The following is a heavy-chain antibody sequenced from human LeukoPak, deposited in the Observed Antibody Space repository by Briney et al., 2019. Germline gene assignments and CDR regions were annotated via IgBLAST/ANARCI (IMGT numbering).Heavy chain of an antibody. CDR2: IIPIFGTA. CDR3: ASSTFGELLYPIDY. J-gene: IGHJ4*02. Sequence: ASVKVSCKASGGTFSSYAISWVRQAPGQGLEWMGGIIPIFGTANYAQKFQGRVTITADKSTSTAYMELSSLRSEDTAVYYCASSTFGELLYPIDYWGQGTLVTVSS. CDR1: GGTFSSYA. D-gene: IGHD3-10*01. V-gene: IGHV1-69*06.